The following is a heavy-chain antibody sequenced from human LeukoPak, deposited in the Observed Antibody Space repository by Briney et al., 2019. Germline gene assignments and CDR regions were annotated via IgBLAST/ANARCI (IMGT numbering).Heavy chain of an antibody. CDR3: ARDLAYSRLDY. CDR1: GLTFSSSW. V-gene: IGHV3-7*01. CDR2: INPDGNKK. Sequence: GGSLRLSCAVSGLTFSSSWMDWVRQAPGKGLEWVASINPDGNKKYSADSVKGRFTISRDNAENSLYLQMNSLRVEDTAFYYCARDLAYSRLDYWGQGMLVAVSS. J-gene: IGHJ4*02. D-gene: IGHD5-18*01.